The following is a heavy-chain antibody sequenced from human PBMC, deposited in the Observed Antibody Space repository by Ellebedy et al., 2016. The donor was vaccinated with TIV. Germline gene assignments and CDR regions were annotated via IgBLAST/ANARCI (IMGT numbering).Heavy chain of an antibody. V-gene: IGHV3-66*01. CDR3: ARDSRPNIGSL. CDR2: LYPDGGA. Sequence: PGGSLRLSCGVSGVTVSSDFMSWVRQAPGKGPEWVSILYPDGGAFYSESVTGRFIISRDNSKNTLFLQMNSLRSEDTAVYFCARDSRPNIGSLWGQGTLVTVSS. J-gene: IGHJ4*02. CDR1: GVTVSSDF. D-gene: IGHD1-26*01.